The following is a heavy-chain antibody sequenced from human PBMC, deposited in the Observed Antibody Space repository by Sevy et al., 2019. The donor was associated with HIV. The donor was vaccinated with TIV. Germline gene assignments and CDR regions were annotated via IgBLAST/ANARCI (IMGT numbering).Heavy chain of an antibody. J-gene: IGHJ6*02. D-gene: IGHD4-17*01. CDR2: ISTYNGNT. Sequence: ASVKVSCKASGYTFTTNGISWVRQAPGQGLEWMAWISTYNGNTNYAQKFQGRVAMSTDTSTSTAYMELRNLRSDDTAVYYCARDVVFTTEDINFYYGMDVWGQGTTVTVSS. V-gene: IGHV1-18*01. CDR1: GYTFTTNG. CDR3: ARDVVFTTEDINFYYGMDV.